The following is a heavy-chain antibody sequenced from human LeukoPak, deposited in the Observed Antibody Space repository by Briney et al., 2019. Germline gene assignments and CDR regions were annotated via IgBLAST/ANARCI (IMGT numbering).Heavy chain of an antibody. CDR2: ISGSGGST. CDR3: ATDGAGFDT. CDR1: GFTLSSYA. V-gene: IGHV3-23*01. J-gene: IGHJ5*02. Sequence: GGSLRLSCAASGFTLSSYAMSWVRQAPGKGLEWVSGISGSGGSTYHADSVKGRFTISRDNAKKSLYLEMNNLRAEDTAVYYCATDGAGFDTWGQGVLVTVSS.